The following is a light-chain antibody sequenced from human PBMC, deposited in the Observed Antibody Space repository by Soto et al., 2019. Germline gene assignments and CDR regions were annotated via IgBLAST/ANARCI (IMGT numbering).Light chain of an antibody. CDR3: QHYSTSLLT. CDR2: DAS. V-gene: IGKV3-20*01. CDR1: QIISNSY. J-gene: IGKJ4*01. Sequence: IVLTQSPGTLSLSPGERATLSCRASQIISNSYLAWYQQKPGQAPRLLIYDASSRATGIPDRFSGSGSGTDFTLTISRLEPEDFAVYYCQHYSTSLLTFGGGTKVEIK.